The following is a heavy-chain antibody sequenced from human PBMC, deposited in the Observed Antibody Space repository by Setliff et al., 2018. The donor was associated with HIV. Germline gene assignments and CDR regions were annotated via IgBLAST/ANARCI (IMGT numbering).Heavy chain of an antibody. J-gene: IGHJ4*02. CDR2: IKQDGSEM. V-gene: IGHV3-7*01. D-gene: IGHD3-10*01. CDR1: GFTFSRYW. CDR3: ARGFGDLVS. Sequence: GGSLRLSCAASGFTFSRYWMTWVRQATGKGLEWVANIKQDGSEMYHVDSVKGRFSISRDNAKNSLYLQMSSLKAEDTAVYYCARGFGDLVSWGQGTLVTVSS.